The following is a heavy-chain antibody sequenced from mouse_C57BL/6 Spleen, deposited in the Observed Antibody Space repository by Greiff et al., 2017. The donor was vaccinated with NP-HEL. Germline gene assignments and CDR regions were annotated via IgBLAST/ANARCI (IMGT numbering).Heavy chain of an antibody. J-gene: IGHJ4*01. Sequence: QVQLQQSGAELVRPGASVKLSCKASGYTFTDYYINWVKQRPGQGLEWIARIYPGSGNTYYNEKFKGKATLTAEKSSSTAYMQLSSLTSEDSAVYFCAGLLRGENAMDYWGQGTSVTVSS. D-gene: IGHD1-1*01. CDR3: AGLLRGENAMDY. CDR2: IYPGSGNT. V-gene: IGHV1-76*01. CDR1: GYTFTDYY.